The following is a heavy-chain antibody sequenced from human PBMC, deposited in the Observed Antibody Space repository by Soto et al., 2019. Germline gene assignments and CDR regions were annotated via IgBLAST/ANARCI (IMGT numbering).Heavy chain of an antibody. Sequence: PSETLSLTCSVSGGSFSSDSFIWSWVRQFPGKGLEWIGYINYSGTTYYNPSLRSRITMSVDTSKNQFFLNLSSVTAADTAVYYCARDHKWDGMDVWGQGTTVTVSS. CDR1: GGSFSSDSFI. D-gene: IGHD1-26*01. CDR2: INYSGTT. J-gene: IGHJ6*02. CDR3: ARDHKWDGMDV. V-gene: IGHV4-31*03.